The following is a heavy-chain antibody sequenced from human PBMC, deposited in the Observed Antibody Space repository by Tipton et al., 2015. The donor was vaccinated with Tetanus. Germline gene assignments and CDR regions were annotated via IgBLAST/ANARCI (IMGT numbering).Heavy chain of an antibody. CDR3: ARTTRRWLHPDY. J-gene: IGHJ4*02. V-gene: IGHV4-59*01. CDR1: GDSMTDFY. D-gene: IGHD5-24*01. CDR2: IFYNGRT. Sequence: LRLSCNASGDSMTDFYWSWIRQPPGKGLEWIAYIFYNGRTQSNPSLKSRVSISVDTAKNQFSLQLKSVTAADTAIYYCARTTRRWLHPDYWGPGTLVTVSS.